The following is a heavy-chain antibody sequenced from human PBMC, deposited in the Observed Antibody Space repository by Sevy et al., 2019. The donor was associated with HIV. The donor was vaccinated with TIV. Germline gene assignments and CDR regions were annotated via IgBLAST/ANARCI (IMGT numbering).Heavy chain of an antibody. CDR1: GFSFSYYG. CDR2: ISHDGINE. V-gene: IGHV3-30*03. Sequence: GGSLRLSCIGSGFSFSYYGIHWVRQSPGKGLDWVALISHDGINEYYADSVKGRFTISRDIAKNTLYLQVNSLRAEDTAVYYCARDLEFYGYREYGPAFNPDYWGQGTLVTVSS. D-gene: IGHD5-12*01. CDR3: ARDLEFYGYREYGPAFNPDY. J-gene: IGHJ4*02.